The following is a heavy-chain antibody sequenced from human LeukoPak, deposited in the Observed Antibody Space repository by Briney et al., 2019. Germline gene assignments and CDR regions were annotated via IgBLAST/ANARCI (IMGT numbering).Heavy chain of an antibody. Sequence: ASVKVSCKASGYTFTSYGISWVRQAPGQGLEWMGWISAYNGNTNYAQKLQGRVTMTTDTSTGTAYMELRSLRSGDTAVYYCAREHSSGYLLDPWGQGTLVTVSS. J-gene: IGHJ5*02. CDR3: AREHSSGYLLDP. CDR1: GYTFTSYG. CDR2: ISAYNGNT. V-gene: IGHV1-18*01. D-gene: IGHD3-22*01.